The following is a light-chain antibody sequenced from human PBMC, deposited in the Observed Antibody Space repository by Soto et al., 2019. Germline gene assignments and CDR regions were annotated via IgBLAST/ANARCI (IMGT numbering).Light chain of an antibody. CDR2: DVS. V-gene: IGKV1-5*01. CDR1: QSLGTW. J-gene: IGKJ4*01. Sequence: DIQMTQSPSTLSASVGDRVIITCRASQSLGTWLAWYQQKPGTAPVLLIYDVSRLESGVPSRFSGRGSGTEFTLTISSLQPDDCATYYCQQYFSYPLPFGGGTKVEIK. CDR3: QQYFSYPLP.